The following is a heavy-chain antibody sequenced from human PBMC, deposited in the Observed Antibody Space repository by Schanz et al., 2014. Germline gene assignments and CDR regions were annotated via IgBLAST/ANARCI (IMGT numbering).Heavy chain of an antibody. D-gene: IGHD3-10*01. CDR1: GYSFTPFP. V-gene: IGHV1-3*01. J-gene: IGHJ6*02. CDR2: INAGTGNT. CDR3: ARDPSFSMVRGVIIDSYYYGMDV. Sequence: QVHLVQSGSEVKKPGASVKVSCKASGYSFTPFPIHWVRQAPGQRLEWMGWINAGTGNTEYSQKFQGRVTMTRDTLASTAYMELRSLRSDDTAVFYCARDPSFSMVRGVIIDSYYYGMDVWGQGTTVTVSS.